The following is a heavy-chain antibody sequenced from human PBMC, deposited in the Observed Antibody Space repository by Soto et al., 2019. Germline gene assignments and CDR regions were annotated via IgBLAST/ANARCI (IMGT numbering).Heavy chain of an antibody. D-gene: IGHD5-18*01. Sequence: QVQLVESGGGVVQPGRSLRLSCAASGFTFSSYGMHWVRQAPGKGLEWVAVISYDGSNKYYADSVKGRFTISRDNSKNTLYLQRNSLRAEDTAVYYCAKDGTAMVPCAYWGQGTLVTVSS. CDR2: ISYDGSNK. V-gene: IGHV3-30*18. CDR1: GFTFSSYG. J-gene: IGHJ4*02. CDR3: AKDGTAMVPCAY.